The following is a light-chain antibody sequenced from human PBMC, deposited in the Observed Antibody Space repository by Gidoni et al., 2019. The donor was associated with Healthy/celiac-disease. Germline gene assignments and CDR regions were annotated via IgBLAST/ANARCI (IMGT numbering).Light chain of an antibody. J-gene: IGKJ5*01. Sequence: DTHRTQSPSSLSASVGDRVTITCRASQGISSYLTWYQQKPGKAPKLLIYAASSLQSGVPSRFSGSGSGTDFTLTISSLQPEDFATYYCQQGNSSPITFGQGTRVEIK. CDR3: QQGNSSPIT. V-gene: IGKV1-39*01. CDR2: AAS. CDR1: QGISSY.